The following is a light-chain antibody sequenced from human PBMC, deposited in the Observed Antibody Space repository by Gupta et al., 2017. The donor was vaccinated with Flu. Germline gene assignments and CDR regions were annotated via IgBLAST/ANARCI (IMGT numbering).Light chain of an antibody. V-gene: IGKV3-20*01. J-gene: IGKJ1*01. CDR1: QTIIGNY. CDR2: AAS. CDR3: QQYGSSPRT. Sequence: EILLTQSPGTLSLSPGERATLSCRASQTIIGNYLAWYQQKPGQAPRLLIYAASNRATGIPDRFSGSGSGTDFTLTISRLESEDFAVYYCQQYGSSPRTFGPGTKVDIK.